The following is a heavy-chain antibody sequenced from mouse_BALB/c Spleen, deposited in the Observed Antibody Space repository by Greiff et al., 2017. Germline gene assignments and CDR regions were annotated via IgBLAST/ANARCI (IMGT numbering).Heavy chain of an antibody. D-gene: IGHD2-4*01. CDR3: ARNRYDYDWYAMDY. J-gene: IGHJ4*01. CDR1: GYTFTSYW. CDR2: INPSTGYT. V-gene: IGHV1-7*01. Sequence: QVQLQQSGAELAKPGASVKMSCKASGYTFTSYWMHWVKQRPGQGLEWIGYINPSTGYTEYNQKFKDKATLTADKSSSTAYMQLSSLTSEDSAVYYCARNRYDYDWYAMDYWGQGTSVTVSS.